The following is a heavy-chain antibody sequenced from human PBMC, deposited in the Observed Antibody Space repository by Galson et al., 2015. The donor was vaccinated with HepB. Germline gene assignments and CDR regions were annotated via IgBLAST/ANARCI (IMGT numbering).Heavy chain of an antibody. CDR3: ARAGSHSGSYFGDF. V-gene: IGHV1-69*02. CDR2: IIPILGIA. Sequence: SCKASGGTFSSYTISWVRQAPGQGLEWMGRIIPILGIANYAQKFQGRVTITADKSTSTAYMELSSLRSEDTAVYYCARAGSHSGSYFGDFWGQGTLVTVSS. D-gene: IGHD1-26*01. J-gene: IGHJ4*02. CDR1: GGTFSSYT.